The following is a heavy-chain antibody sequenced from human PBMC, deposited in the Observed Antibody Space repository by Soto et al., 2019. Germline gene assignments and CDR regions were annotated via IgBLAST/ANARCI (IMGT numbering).Heavy chain of an antibody. V-gene: IGHV3-30*04. CDR1: GFTFSYYP. CDR2: ISFDGSNK. CDR3: ARVPGDMVAILYIYTLDVREPRSDVDV. Sequence: QMQLVESGGGAVQPGRSLRLSCAASGFTFSYYPMHWVRQAPGKGLERVAVISFDGSNKYYADSVKGRFTISRENSKNTLYLQMNSLRGEDTAVYYCARVPGDMVAILYIYTLDVREPRSDVDVWGQGTTVTVSS. J-gene: IGHJ6*02. D-gene: IGHD5-12*01.